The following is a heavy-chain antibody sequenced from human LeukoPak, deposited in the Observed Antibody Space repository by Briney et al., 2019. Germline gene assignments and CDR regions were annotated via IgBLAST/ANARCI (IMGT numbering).Heavy chain of an antibody. J-gene: IGHJ4*02. Sequence: ASVKVSCKASGYTFTGYSLHWVRQAPGQGLEWMGWINPNNGFTNYTQKFKGRLTMTRDTSISTAYMELNRLTSDDTAVFYCARAWGSLYYFDYWGQGTLVTVSS. CDR3: ARAWGSLYYFDY. CDR1: GYTFTGYS. D-gene: IGHD3-16*01. V-gene: IGHV1-2*02. CDR2: INPNNGFT.